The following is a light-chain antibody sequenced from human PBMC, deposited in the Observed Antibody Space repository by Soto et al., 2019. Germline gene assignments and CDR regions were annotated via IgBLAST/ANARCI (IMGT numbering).Light chain of an antibody. CDR2: NTT. CDR3: ALYVGSGTVV. J-gene: IGLJ3*02. V-gene: IGLV8-61*01. CDR1: SGSVSTSYY. Sequence: QTVVTQEPSFSVSPGETVILTCGLTSGSVSTSYYPSWYQQSPGLAPRTLIYNTTTRSSGVPDRFSGSILGNKAALTITGAQSDDESDYLCALYVGSGTVVFGGGTNVTVL.